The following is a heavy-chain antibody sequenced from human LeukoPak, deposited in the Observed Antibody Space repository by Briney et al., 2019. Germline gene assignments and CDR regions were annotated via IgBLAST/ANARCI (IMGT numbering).Heavy chain of an antibody. D-gene: IGHD7-27*01. J-gene: IGHJ4*02. CDR2: ISGSGGST. V-gene: IGHV3-23*01. CDR1: GFTVSSNY. CDR3: ATDLVDLGNVDY. Sequence: GGSLRLSCAASGFTVSSNYMSWVRQAPGKGLEWVSAISGSGGSTYYADSVKGRFTISRDNSKNTLYLQMNSLRAEDTAVYYCATDLVDLGNVDYWGQGTLVTVSS.